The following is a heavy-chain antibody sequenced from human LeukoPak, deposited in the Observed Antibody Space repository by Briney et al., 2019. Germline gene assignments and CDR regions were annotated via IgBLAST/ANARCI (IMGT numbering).Heavy chain of an antibody. D-gene: IGHD6-13*01. J-gene: IGHJ4*02. Sequence: GGSLRLSCAASGFTLSSYAVTWVRQAPGKGLEWVSAISGSGGSTYYADSVKGRFTISRDNSKNTLFLQMDSLRAEDTAVYYCAKDRLSSSRWARGDYWGQGTLVTVSS. CDR3: AKDRLSSSRWARGDY. CDR1: GFTLSSYA. V-gene: IGHV3-23*01. CDR2: ISGSGGST.